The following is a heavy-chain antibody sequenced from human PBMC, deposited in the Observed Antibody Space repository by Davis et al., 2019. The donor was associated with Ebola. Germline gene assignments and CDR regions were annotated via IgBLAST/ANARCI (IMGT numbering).Heavy chain of an antibody. CDR1: GFTLSDYY. Sequence: GGSLRLSCAASGFTLSDYYMSWIRQAPGKGLEWVSSIRSSDTTIYYSDPVKGRFTVSRDNAKNSLYLQMNSLKTEDTAVYYCTRGYSYGYGDYYGMDVWGQGTTVTVSS. J-gene: IGHJ6*02. V-gene: IGHV3-11*01. D-gene: IGHD5-18*01. CDR2: IRSSDTTI. CDR3: TRGYSYGYGDYYGMDV.